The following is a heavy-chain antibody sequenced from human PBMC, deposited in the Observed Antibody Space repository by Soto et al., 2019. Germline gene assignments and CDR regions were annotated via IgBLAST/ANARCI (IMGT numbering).Heavy chain of an antibody. CDR2: ISSSSSYI. J-gene: IGHJ4*02. V-gene: IGHV3-21*01. CDR3: ASVVVVVAATPADY. D-gene: IGHD2-15*01. CDR1: GFTFSSYS. Sequence: EVQLVESGGGLVKPGGSLRLSCAASGFTFSSYSMNWVRQAPGKGLEWVSSISSSSSYIYYADSVKGRFTISRDNAKNALYLQMNSLSAEDTAVYYCASVVVVVAATPADYWGQGTLVTVSA.